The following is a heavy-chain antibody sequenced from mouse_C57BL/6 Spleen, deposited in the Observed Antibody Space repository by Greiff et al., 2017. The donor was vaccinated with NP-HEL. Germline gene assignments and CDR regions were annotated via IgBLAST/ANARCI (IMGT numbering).Heavy chain of an antibody. J-gene: IGHJ4*01. V-gene: IGHV3-6*01. D-gene: IGHD3-1*01. CDR3: AGTGTFYYAMDY. Sequence: EVQLVESGPGLVKPSQSLSLTCSVTGYSITSGYYWNWIRQFPGNKLEWMGYISYDGSNNYNPSLKNRISITRDTSKNQFFLKLNSVTTEDTATYYCAGTGTFYYAMDYWGQGTSVTVSS. CDR1: GYSITSGYY. CDR2: ISYDGSN.